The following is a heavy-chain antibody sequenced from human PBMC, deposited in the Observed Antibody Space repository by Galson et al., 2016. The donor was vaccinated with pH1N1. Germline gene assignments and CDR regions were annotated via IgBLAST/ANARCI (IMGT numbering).Heavy chain of an antibody. D-gene: IGHD3-10*01. CDR3: VRANGAGSYSDS. CDR1: GFTFDDYA. V-gene: IGHV3-9*01. Sequence: SLRLSCAASGFTFDDYAMQWVRQGPGKGLEWVSGISWNSGSIGYADSVKGRFTISRDNARNSLYLQMTSLRVEDTALYYCVRANGAGSYSDSRGQGTLVTVSS. J-gene: IGHJ4*02. CDR2: ISWNSGSI.